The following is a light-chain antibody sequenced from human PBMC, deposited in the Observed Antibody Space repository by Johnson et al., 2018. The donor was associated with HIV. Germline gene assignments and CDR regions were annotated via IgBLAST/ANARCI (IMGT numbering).Light chain of an antibody. V-gene: IGLV1-51*02. CDR2: EKN. CDR1: SSNIGNNY. Sequence: QSVLTQPPSVSAAPGQKVTISCSGSSSNIGNNYVSWYQQLPGTAPKLLIYEKNKRPSGIPDRFSGYKSGTSATLGITGLQTGDEADYYCATWDSSLSAGRVCGTGTKVTVL. J-gene: IGLJ1*01. CDR3: ATWDSSLSAGRV.